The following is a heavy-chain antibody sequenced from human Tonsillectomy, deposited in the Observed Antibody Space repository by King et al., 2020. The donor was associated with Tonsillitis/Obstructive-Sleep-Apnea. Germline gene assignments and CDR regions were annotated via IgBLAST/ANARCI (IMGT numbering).Heavy chain of an antibody. CDR1: GYTFTSYY. D-gene: IGHD2-2*02. Sequence: VQLVQSGAEVKKPGASVKGSCKASGYTFTSYYMHWVRQAPGQGLKWMGIINPRGGSTSYAQKFQGRVTMTRDTSTSTVYMELSSLRSEDTAVYYCAREYCSSTSCYNSIIDYWGQGTLVTVSS. CDR2: INPRGGST. V-gene: IGHV1-46*01. CDR3: AREYCSSTSCYNSIIDY. J-gene: IGHJ4*02.